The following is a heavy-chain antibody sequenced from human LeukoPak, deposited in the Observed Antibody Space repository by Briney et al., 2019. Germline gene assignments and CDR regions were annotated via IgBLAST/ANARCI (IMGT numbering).Heavy chain of an antibody. CDR2: ISGNGGST. V-gene: IGHV3-23*01. CDR1: GFTFSSYA. CDR3: AKADSARGVTLKSTIDY. Sequence: PGGSLRLSCAASGFTFSSYAMSWVRQARGKGLEWVSVISGNGGSTYYADSVKGRFTISRDNSKNTLYLQMNSLRGEDTAVYYCAKADSARGVTLKSTIDYWVQGTLVTVSS. D-gene: IGHD2-21*02. J-gene: IGHJ4*02.